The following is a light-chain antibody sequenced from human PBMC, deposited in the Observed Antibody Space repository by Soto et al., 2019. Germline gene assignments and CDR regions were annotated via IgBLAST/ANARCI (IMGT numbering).Light chain of an antibody. Sequence: EIVMTQSPATLSVSPGERATLSCRASQGISSYLVWYQQKPGQAPRLLIYGASTRVTGIPARFSGSGSGTEFTLTISSLQSEDFAVYYCQQYNNWPRTFGQGTKVDIK. CDR2: GAS. J-gene: IGKJ1*01. CDR3: QQYNNWPRT. CDR1: QGISSY. V-gene: IGKV3-15*01.